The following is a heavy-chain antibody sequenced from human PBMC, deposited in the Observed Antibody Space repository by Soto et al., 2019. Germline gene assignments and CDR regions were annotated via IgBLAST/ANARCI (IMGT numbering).Heavy chain of an antibody. V-gene: IGHV4-30-4*01. Sequence: QVQLQASGTGLVKPSQTLSLTCIGSGASLSSGDHYWSWIRQTPGRGLEWIAFIYYNGNNFYNPSPKRRVTIAIDTSNNQFSLTVRSVTSADTAVYYCARERRGGDSNGGVDYWGQGTLVTVSS. CDR1: GASLSSGDHY. CDR2: IYYNGNN. J-gene: IGHJ4*02. D-gene: IGHD2-21*02. CDR3: ARERRGGDSNGGVDY.